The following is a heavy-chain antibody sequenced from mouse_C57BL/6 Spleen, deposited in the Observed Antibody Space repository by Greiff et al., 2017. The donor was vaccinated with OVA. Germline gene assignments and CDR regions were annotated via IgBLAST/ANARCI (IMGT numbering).Heavy chain of an antibody. D-gene: IGHD1-1*01. J-gene: IGHJ2*01. CDR3: AYGSSTLDY. CDR1: GYTFTDYY. V-gene: IGHV1-19*01. CDR2: INPYNGGT. Sequence: EVQLQQSGPVLVKPGASVKMSCKASGYTFTDYYMNWVKQSHGKSLEWIGVINPYNGGTSYNQKFKGKATLTVDKSSSTAYMELNSLTSEDSAVYYCAYGSSTLDYWGQGTTLTVSS.